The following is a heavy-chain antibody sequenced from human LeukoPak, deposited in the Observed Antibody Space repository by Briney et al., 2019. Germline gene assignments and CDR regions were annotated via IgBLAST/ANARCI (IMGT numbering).Heavy chain of an antibody. CDR2: ISGSGGST. Sequence: GGTLRLSCAASGFTFSGYGMSWVRQAPGKGREWVSAISGSGGSTYYADPVKGRFTSSRANSKTTLYPQMNSLRAEDTAVYYGAKSHSGYLNYYYYMDVWGKGTTVTISS. CDR1: GFTFSGYG. CDR3: AKSHSGYLNYYYYMDV. J-gene: IGHJ6*03. V-gene: IGHV3-23*01. D-gene: IGHD5-12*01.